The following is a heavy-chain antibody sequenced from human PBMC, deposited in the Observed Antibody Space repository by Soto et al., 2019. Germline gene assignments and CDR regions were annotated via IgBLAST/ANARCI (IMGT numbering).Heavy chain of an antibody. CDR1: GFSLSNARMG. J-gene: IGHJ6*02. V-gene: IGHV2-26*01. CDR3: ARIPSGAAGTVGLYYYYYYGMDV. Sequence: SGPTLVNPTETLTLTCTVSGFSLSNARMGVSWIRQPPGKALEWLAHIFSNDEKSYSTSLKSRLTISKDTSKSQVVLTMTNMDPVDTATYYCARIPSGAAGTVGLYYYYYYGMDVWGQGTTVTVSS. D-gene: IGHD6-13*01. CDR2: IFSNDEK.